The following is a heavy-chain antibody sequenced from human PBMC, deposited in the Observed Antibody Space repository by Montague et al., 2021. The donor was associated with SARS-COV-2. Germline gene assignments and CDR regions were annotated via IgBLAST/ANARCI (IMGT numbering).Heavy chain of an antibody. CDR2: IYTSGST. D-gene: IGHD6-25*01. Sequence: TLSLTCTVSIGSISSGSYYWSWIRQPAGKGLEWIGRIYTSGSTNYNPSLKSRVTISVDTSKNQFSLKLGSVTAADTAVYYCARDGYSSGWNGLHWFDPWGQGTLVTASS. CDR3: ARDGYSSGWNGLHWFDP. CDR1: IGSISSGSYY. V-gene: IGHV4-61*02. J-gene: IGHJ5*02.